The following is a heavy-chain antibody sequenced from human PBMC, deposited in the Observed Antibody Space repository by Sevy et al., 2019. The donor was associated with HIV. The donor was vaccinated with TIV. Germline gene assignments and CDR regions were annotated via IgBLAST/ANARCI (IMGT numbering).Heavy chain of an antibody. J-gene: IGHJ5*02. V-gene: IGHV3-30-3*01. CDR3: ARDLRSNYNNYFDP. CDR2: ISYDGSNK. CDR1: GFPFSTYA. Sequence: GGSLRLSCAASGFPFSTYALHWVRQASGKGLEWVAVISYDGSNKYYADSVKGRFTISRDSSKNTLYLQMNSLTTEDTAVYYCARDLRSNYNNYFDPWGQGTLVTVSS. D-gene: IGHD4-4*01.